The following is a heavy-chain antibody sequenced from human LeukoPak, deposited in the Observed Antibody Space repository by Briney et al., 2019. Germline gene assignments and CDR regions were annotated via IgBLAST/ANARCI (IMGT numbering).Heavy chain of an antibody. D-gene: IGHD3-10*01. CDR3: AKANRGWGVITKD. Sequence: HPGGSLRLSCAASGFTFSTYAMSWVRQAPGKGLEWVSAIGGSGDFTYYAEYVRGRFTISRDNSKKPLYLQMNSLRAEDTAVYYCAKANRGWGVITKDWGQGTLVTVSS. CDR1: GFTFSTYA. V-gene: IGHV3-23*01. CDR2: IGGSGDFT. J-gene: IGHJ4*02.